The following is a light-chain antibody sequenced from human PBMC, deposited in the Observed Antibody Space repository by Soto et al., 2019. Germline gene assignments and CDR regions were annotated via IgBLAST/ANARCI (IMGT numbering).Light chain of an antibody. CDR3: SSYTSSDTPCV. CDR1: SSDVGDYKY. Sequence: QYALTQPASVSGSPGQSITISCTGTSSDVGDYKYVSWYQQHPDKAPKLIIFVNSNRPSGISNRFSASKSGNTASLTISGLQAEDEADYYCSSYTSSDTPCVFGTGTKLTVL. V-gene: IGLV2-14*01. J-gene: IGLJ1*01. CDR2: VNS.